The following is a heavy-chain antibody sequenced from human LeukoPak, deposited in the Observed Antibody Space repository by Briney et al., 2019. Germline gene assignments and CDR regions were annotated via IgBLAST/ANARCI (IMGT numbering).Heavy chain of an antibody. J-gene: IGHJ5*02. CDR1: GGSISSNSYY. CDR3: ARDSGYYDFWSGYFLSATPGGGFDP. V-gene: IGHV4-39*02. Sequence: SETLSLTCTVSGGSISSNSYYWGWIRQPPGKGPKWIGSIYYSGSTYYNPSLKSRVTISVDTSKNQFSLKLNSVTAADTAVYYCARDSGYYDFWSGYFLSATPGGGFDPWGQGTLVTVSS. D-gene: IGHD3-3*01. CDR2: IYYSGST.